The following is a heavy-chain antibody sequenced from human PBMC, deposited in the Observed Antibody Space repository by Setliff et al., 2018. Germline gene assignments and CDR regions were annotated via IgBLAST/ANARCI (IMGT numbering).Heavy chain of an antibody. CDR2: IYTSGST. CDR1: GGSISSGSYY. CDR3: ATGDVYYYMVV. D-gene: IGHD2-21*02. Sequence: SETLSLTCTVSGGSISSGSYYWSWIRQPAGKGLEWIGRIYTSGSTNYNPSLKSRVTISVDTSKNQFSLKLSSVTAADTAVYFCATGDVYYYMVVWGKGTTVTVSS. V-gene: IGHV4-61*02. J-gene: IGHJ6*03.